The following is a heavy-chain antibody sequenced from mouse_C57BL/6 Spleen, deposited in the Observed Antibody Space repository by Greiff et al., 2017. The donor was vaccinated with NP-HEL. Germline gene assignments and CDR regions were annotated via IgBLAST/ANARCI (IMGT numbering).Heavy chain of an antibody. CDR3: ARDENYYGSSPFDY. CDR2: IDPSDSET. D-gene: IGHD1-1*01. CDR1: GYTFTSYW. V-gene: IGHV1-52*01. J-gene: IGHJ2*01. Sequence: QVQLQQPGAELVRPGSSVKLSCKASGYTFTSYWMHWVKQRPIQGLEWIGNIDPSDSETHYNQKFKDKATLTVDKSSSTAYMQLSSLTSEDSAVYYCARDENYYGSSPFDYWGQGTTLTVSS.